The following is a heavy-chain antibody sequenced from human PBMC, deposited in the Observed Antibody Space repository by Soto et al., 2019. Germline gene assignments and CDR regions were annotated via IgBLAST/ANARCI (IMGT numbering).Heavy chain of an antibody. CDR1: GGSISSSSYY. CDR2: IYYSGST. CDR3: ATYGTYVYFDY. J-gene: IGHJ4*02. V-gene: IGHV4-39*01. D-gene: IGHD3-16*01. Sequence: PSETLSLTCTVSGGSISSSSYYWGWIRQPPGKGLEWIGSIYYSGSTYYNPSLKSRVTISVDTSKNQFSLKLSSVTAADTAVYYCATYGTYVYFDYWGQGTLVTVSS.